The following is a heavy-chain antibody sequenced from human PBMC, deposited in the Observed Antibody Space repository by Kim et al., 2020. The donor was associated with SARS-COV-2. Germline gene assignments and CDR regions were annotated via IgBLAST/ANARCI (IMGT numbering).Heavy chain of an antibody. Sequence: GGSLRLSCAASGFTFSSYAMHWVRQAPGKGLEYVSAISSNGGSTYYANSVKGRFTISRDNSKNTLYLQMGSLRAEDMAVYYCARGNYDFWSGYYPFDYWGQGTLVTVSS. J-gene: IGHJ4*02. V-gene: IGHV3-64*01. CDR3: ARGNYDFWSGYYPFDY. CDR1: GFTFSSYA. D-gene: IGHD3-3*01. CDR2: ISSNGGST.